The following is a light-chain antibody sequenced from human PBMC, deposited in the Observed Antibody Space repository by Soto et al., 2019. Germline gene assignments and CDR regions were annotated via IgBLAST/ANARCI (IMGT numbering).Light chain of an antibody. CDR2: TAS. CDR3: QQTNTAPWT. J-gene: IGKJ1*01. Sequence: DIHMTQSPSSLSAAVGDRVTISLRASERISDYLAWYQQKPGKAPKLLINTASSLRSGVPSRFSGSGSGTDFTLTIDSLQPEDFATYFCQQTNTAPWTFGQGTKVDIK. CDR1: ERISDY. V-gene: IGKV1-39*01.